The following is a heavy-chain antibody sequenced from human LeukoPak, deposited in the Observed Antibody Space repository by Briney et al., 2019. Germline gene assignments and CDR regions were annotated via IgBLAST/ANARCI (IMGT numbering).Heavy chain of an antibody. D-gene: IGHD3-3*01. CDR1: GYTFTSYG. Sequence: RASVKVSCKASGYTFTSYGISWVRQAPGQGLEWMGWISAYNGNTNYAQKLQGRVTMTTDTSTSTAYMELRSLRSDDTAVYYCARESYDFWSGYYSSSSGTSYYYGMDVWGQGTTVTVSS. V-gene: IGHV1-18*01. CDR3: ARESYDFWSGYYSSSSGTSYYYGMDV. J-gene: IGHJ6*02. CDR2: ISAYNGNT.